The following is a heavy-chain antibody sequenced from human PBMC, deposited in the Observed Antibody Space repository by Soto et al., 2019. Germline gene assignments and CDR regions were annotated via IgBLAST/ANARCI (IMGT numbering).Heavy chain of an antibody. Sequence: SLRLSCAASGFTFITYAIHWVRQVPGKGLEWVAVISFDGNTKNYVDSVRGRFTISRDNSKDTLYLQMNSLRPEDTAMYYCAKESGGYSFGFVYFFDYWGQGTQVTVSS. V-gene: IGHV3-30*18. CDR3: AKESGGYSFGFVYFFDY. J-gene: IGHJ4*02. CDR1: GFTFITYA. CDR2: ISFDGNTK. D-gene: IGHD5-18*01.